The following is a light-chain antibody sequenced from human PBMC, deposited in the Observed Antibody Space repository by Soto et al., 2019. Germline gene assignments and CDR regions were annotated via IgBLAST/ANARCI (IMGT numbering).Light chain of an antibody. J-gene: IGKJ2*02. CDR2: DAS. V-gene: IGKV3-11*01. CDR3: QQRSNWPRGT. CDR1: QSVSSY. Sequence: EIVLTQSPATLSLSPGERATLSCRASQSVSSYLAWYQQKPGQAPRLLIYDASNRATGIPARFSGSGSGTDSTLTISSLEPEDFAVYYCQQRSNWPRGTFGQGTKLELK.